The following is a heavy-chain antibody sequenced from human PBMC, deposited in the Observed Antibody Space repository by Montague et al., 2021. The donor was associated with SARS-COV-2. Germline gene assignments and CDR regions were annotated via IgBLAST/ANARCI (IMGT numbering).Heavy chain of an antibody. CDR2: IEYCGST. CDR3: GRLGYSTSTVDS. V-gene: IGHV4-59*08. J-gene: IGHJ5*01. Sequence: SETLSLTCTVSGDSLSFYFWTWIRQPPGRGLERIGYIEYCGSTNYNPSLKSRLTMSLDMSSNQFSLELRSVTAADTAVYYCGRLGYSTSTVDSWGHGTLVSASS. CDR1: GDSLSFYF. D-gene: IGHD6-6*01.